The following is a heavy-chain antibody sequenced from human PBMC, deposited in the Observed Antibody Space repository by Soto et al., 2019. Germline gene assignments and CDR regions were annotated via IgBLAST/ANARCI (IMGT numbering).Heavy chain of an antibody. CDR2: ISAYNGNT. CDR3: ARDAIFGVVIGGPPVDY. D-gene: IGHD3-3*01. Sequence: ASVKVSCKASGYTFTSYGISWVRQAPGQGLEWMGWISAYNGNTNYAQKLQGRVTMTPDTSTSTAYMELRSLRSDDTAVYYCARDAIFGVVIGGPPVDYWGQGTLVTVSS. J-gene: IGHJ4*02. V-gene: IGHV1-18*01. CDR1: GYTFTSYG.